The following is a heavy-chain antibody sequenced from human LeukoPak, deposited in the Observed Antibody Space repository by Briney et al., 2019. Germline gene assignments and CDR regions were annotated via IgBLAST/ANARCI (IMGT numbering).Heavy chain of an antibody. CDR2: IYYSGST. V-gene: IGHV4-61*05. CDR1: GGSISSSSYY. D-gene: IGHD4-17*01. CDR3: ASALFEHGDYGMEYFQH. J-gene: IGHJ1*01. Sequence: SETLSLTCTVSGGSISSSSYYWGWIRQPPGKGLEWIGYIYYSGSTNYNPSLKSRVTISVDTSKNQFSLKLSSVTAADTAVYYCASALFEHGDYGMEYFQHWGQGTLVTVSS.